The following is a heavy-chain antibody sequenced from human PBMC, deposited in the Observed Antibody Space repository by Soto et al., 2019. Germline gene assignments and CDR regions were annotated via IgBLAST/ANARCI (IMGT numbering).Heavy chain of an antibody. V-gene: IGHV3-23*01. D-gene: IGHD3-22*01. CDR2: ISSTGLYT. CDR1: GFSFTTYG. Sequence: GSLRLSCAASGFSFTTYGMSWVRQAPGKGLEWVSDISSTGLYTYLADSVKGRFTISRDNSKNTLYLQMNSLRVDDTAVYFCTKSWLFEKNWFDPWGQGTLVTVSS. J-gene: IGHJ5*02. CDR3: TKSWLFEKNWFDP.